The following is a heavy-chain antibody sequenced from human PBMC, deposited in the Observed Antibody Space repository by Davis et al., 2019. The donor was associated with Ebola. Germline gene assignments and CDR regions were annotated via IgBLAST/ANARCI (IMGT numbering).Heavy chain of an antibody. CDR2: ISYDGSNK. Sequence: GGSLRLSCAASGFTFSSYGMHWVRQAPGKGLEWVAVISYDGSNKYYADSVKGRFTISRDNSKNTLYLQMNSLRAEDTAVYYCARDKNHGSSWYGDAFDIWGQGTMVTVSS. D-gene: IGHD6-13*01. J-gene: IGHJ3*02. CDR3: ARDKNHGSSWYGDAFDI. CDR1: GFTFSSYG. V-gene: IGHV3-30*03.